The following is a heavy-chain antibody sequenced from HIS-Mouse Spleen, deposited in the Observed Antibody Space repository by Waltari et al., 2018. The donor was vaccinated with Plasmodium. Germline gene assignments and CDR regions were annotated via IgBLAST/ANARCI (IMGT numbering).Heavy chain of an antibody. D-gene: IGHD6-6*01. Sequence: EVQLVESGGGLVQPGGSLRLSCADSGFTFSSYDMHWVRQATGKGLEWVSAIGTAGDTYYPGSVKGRFTISRENAKNSLYLQMNSLRAGDTAVYYCARGPTYSSSYYFDYWGQGTLVTVSS. V-gene: IGHV3-13*01. CDR3: ARGPTYSSSYYFDY. CDR1: GFTFSSYD. CDR2: IGTAGDT. J-gene: IGHJ4*02.